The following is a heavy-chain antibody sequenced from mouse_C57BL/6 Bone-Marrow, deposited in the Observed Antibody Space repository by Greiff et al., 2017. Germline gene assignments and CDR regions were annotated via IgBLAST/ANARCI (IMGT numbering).Heavy chain of an antibody. CDR2: ISSGGSYT. D-gene: IGHD1-1*01. CDR1: GFTFSSYG. CDR3: ARQGYYGSSTAY. Sequence: VQLQQSGGDLVKPGGSLKLSRAASGFTFSSYGMSWVRQTPDKRLEWVATISSGGSYTYYPDSVKGRFTISRDNAKNTLYLQMSSLKSEDTAMYYCARQGYYGSSTAYWGQGTLVTVSA. J-gene: IGHJ3*01. V-gene: IGHV5-6*01.